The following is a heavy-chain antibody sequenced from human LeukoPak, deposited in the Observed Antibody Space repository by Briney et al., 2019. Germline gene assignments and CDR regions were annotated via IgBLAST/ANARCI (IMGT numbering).Heavy chain of an antibody. Sequence: GGSLRLSCAASGFTFSSYWMSWVRQAPGKGLEWVANIKQDGSEKYYVDSVKGRFTISRDNAKNSLYLQMNSLRAEDTAVYYCARDGVYYGSGSAWFDPWGQGTLVIVSS. CDR1: GFTFSSYW. J-gene: IGHJ5*02. CDR2: IKQDGSEK. V-gene: IGHV3-7*01. D-gene: IGHD3-10*01. CDR3: ARDGVYYGSGSAWFDP.